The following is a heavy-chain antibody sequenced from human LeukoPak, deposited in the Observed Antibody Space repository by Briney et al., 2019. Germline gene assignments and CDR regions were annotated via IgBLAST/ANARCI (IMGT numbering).Heavy chain of an antibody. CDR2: IWYDGSNK. J-gene: IGHJ4*02. Sequence: PGRSLRLACGASGFTFSSDGLHWVRQAPDKGLEWVAVIWYDGSNKYYADSVKGRFTISRDNSKNTLYLQMNSLRAEDTAVYYCARGEQQLDYWGQGTLVTVSS. D-gene: IGHD6-13*01. V-gene: IGHV3-33*01. CDR3: ARGEQQLDY. CDR1: GFTFSSDG.